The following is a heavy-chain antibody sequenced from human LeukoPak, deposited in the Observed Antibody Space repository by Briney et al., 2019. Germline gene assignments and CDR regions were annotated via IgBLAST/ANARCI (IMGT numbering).Heavy chain of an antibody. CDR2: ISGSGGST. D-gene: IGHD3-22*01. J-gene: IGHJ4*02. V-gene: IGHV3-23*01. CDR3: AKDYYDSSGYQGSYYFDY. CDR1: GFTFSSYA. Sequence: GGSLRLSCAASGFTFSSYAMSWVRQAPGKGLEWVSAISGSGGSTYYADSVKGRFTISRDNSKNTLYLQMNSLRAEDTAVYYCAKDYYDSSGYQGSYYFDYWGQGTLVTVSS.